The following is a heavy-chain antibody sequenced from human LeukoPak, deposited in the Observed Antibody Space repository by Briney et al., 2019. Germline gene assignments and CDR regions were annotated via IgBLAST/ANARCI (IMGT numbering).Heavy chain of an antibody. J-gene: IGHJ4*02. CDR1: GYTFTSYF. CDR3: ARGSGYDPIEYYFDY. V-gene: IGHV1-46*01. Sequence: GASVKVSCKASGYTFTSYFMHWVRQAPGQGLEWMGIINPSGGSTSYAQKFQGRVTITADESTSTAYMELSSLRSEDTAVYYCARGSGYDPIEYYFDYWGQGTLVTVSS. CDR2: INPSGGST. D-gene: IGHD5-12*01.